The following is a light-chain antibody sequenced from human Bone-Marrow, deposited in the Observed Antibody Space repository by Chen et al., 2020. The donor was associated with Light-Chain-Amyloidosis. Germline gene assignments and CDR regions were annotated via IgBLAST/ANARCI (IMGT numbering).Light chain of an antibody. CDR1: SGDVVGYKY. CDR2: QVD. Sequence: QSALTQPPSASGSPGQSVTISCTGTSGDVVGYKYVSWYQQYPAKAPTLIIFQVDKRPSGVPDRYSGSRSLDTASLTVSWLQAEDEAVYYCFSYAGRINELVVGGGTKLTVL. CDR3: FSYAGRINELV. V-gene: IGLV2-8*01. J-gene: IGLJ2*01.